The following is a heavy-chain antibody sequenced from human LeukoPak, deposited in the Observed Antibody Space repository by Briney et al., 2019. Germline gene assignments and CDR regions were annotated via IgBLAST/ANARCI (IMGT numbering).Heavy chain of an antibody. J-gene: IGHJ4*02. CDR1: GYTFTSYD. V-gene: IGHV1-8*01. CDR2: MNPNSGNT. CDR3: ATSEEGR. Sequence: ASVKVSCKASGYTFTSYDINWVRQATGQGLEWMGWMNPNSGNTGYAQKFQGRVTITRDTSASTAYMELNSLRSEDTAVYYCATSEEGRWGQGTLVTVSS. D-gene: IGHD2-15*01.